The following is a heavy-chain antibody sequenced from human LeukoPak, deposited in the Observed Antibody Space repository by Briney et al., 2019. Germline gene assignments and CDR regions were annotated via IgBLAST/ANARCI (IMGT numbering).Heavy chain of an antibody. D-gene: IGHD5-18*01. CDR2: IRSKAYGGTT. V-gene: IGHV3-49*04. CDR3: RGPTQQWLYSGTDV. J-gene: IGHJ6*02. Sequence: GGSLRLSCTASGFTFGDHAMSWVRQAPGKGLEWLGFIRSKAYGGTTEYAASAKGRFTISRDDSKSIAYLQMNCLTTEDTAVYCSRGPTQQWLYSGTDVWGQGTTVIVSS. CDR1: GFTFGDHA.